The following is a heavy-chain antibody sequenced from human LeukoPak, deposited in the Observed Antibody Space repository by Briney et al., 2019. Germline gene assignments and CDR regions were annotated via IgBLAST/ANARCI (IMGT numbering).Heavy chain of an antibody. D-gene: IGHD3-10*02. CDR2: VKQDGSEQ. CDR3: ARDLVRD. Sequence: GGSLRLSCAASGFTFSDYWMSWVRQAPGRGLEWVANVKQDGSEQCYVDSVKGRFTIARDNVKNSLYLQMNSLRAEDTAVYYCARDLVRDWGQGTLVTVSS. CDR1: GFTFSDYW. V-gene: IGHV3-7*05. J-gene: IGHJ4*02.